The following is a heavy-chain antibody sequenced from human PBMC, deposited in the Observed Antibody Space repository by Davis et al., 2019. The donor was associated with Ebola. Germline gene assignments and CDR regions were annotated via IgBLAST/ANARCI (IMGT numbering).Heavy chain of an antibody. V-gene: IGHV3-23*01. CDR2: ISGSGGST. D-gene: IGHD4-23*01. J-gene: IGHJ3*02. Sequence: GESLKISCAASGFTFSSYAMSWVRQAPGKGLEWVSAISGSGGSTYYADSVKGRFTISRDNSKNTLYLQMNSLRAEDTAVYYCAKDSDYGGKAQGGAAFDIWGQGTMVTVSS. CDR1: GFTFSSYA. CDR3: AKDSDYGGKAQGGAAFDI.